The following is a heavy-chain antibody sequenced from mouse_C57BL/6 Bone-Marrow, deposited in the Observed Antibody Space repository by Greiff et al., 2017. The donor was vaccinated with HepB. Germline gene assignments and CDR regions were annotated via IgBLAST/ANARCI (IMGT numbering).Heavy chain of an antibody. CDR3: ARAGYYGSSGGYFDV. CDR2: FHPYNDDT. D-gene: IGHD1-1*01. V-gene: IGHV1-47*01. J-gene: IGHJ1*03. Sequence: VQLQQSGAELVKPGASVKMSCKASGYTFTTYPIEWMKQNHGKSLEWIGNFHPYNDDTKYNEKLKGKATLTVEKSSSTFYLEISRLTSDDSAVYYCARAGYYGSSGGYFDVWGTGTTVTVSS. CDR1: GYTFTTYP.